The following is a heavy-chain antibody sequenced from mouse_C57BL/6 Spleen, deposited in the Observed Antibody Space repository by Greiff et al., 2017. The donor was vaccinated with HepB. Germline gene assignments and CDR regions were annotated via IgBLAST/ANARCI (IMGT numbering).Heavy chain of an antibody. V-gene: IGHV5-17*01. D-gene: IGHD2-13*01. CDR3: ANDDSTGARDY. J-gene: IGHJ4*01. Sequence: EVMLVESGGGLVKPGGSLKLSCAASGFTFSDYGMHWVRQAPEKGLEWVAYISSGSSTIYYADTVKGRFTISRDNAKNTLFLQMTSLRSEDTAMYDCANDDSTGARDYWGQGTSVTVSS. CDR1: GFTFSDYG. CDR2: ISSGSSTI.